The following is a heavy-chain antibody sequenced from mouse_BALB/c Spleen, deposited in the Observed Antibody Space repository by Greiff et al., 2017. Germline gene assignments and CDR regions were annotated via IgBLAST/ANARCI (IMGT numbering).Heavy chain of an antibody. CDR1: GFTFSSYA. Sequence: EVQVVESGGGLVKPGGSLKLSCAASGFTFSSYAMSWVRQTPEKRLEWVASISSGGSTYYPDSVKGRFTISRDNARNILYLQMSSLRSEDTAMYYCARKGYGNYEGAWFAYWGQGTLVTVSA. J-gene: IGHJ3*01. CDR3: ARKGYGNYEGAWFAY. CDR2: ISSGGST. D-gene: IGHD2-10*02. V-gene: IGHV5-6-5*01.